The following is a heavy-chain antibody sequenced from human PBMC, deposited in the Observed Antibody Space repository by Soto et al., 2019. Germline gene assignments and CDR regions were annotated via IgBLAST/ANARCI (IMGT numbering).Heavy chain of an antibody. J-gene: IGHJ1*01. CDR2: ISGSGGST. D-gene: IGHD1-26*01. CDR1: GFTFSSYA. CDR3: AKAPRELLYFQH. Sequence: GGSLRLSCAASGFTFSSYAMSWVRQAPGKGLEWVSAISGSGGSTYYADSVKGRFTISRDNSKNTLYLQMNSLRAEDTAVYYYAKAPRELLYFQHWGQGTLVTVSS. V-gene: IGHV3-23*01.